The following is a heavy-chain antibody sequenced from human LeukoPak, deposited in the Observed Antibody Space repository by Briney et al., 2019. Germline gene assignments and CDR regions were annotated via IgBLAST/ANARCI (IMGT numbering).Heavy chain of an antibody. D-gene: IGHD3-3*01. CDR3: ARDHGDDAFDI. CDR2: INSNRGGT. J-gene: IGHJ3*02. V-gene: IGHV1-2*02. Sequence: ASVKVSCKASGYTFTNYYIHWVRQAPGQGLEWMGWINSNRGGTNYAQKFQGRVTMTRHTSISTAYMELRSVRSDDTAVYYCARDHGDDAFDIWGPGTMVTVSS. CDR1: GYTFTNYY.